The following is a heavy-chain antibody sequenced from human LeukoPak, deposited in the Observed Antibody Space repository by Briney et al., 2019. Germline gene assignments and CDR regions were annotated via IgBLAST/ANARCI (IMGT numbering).Heavy chain of an antibody. V-gene: IGHV3-23*01. J-gene: IGHJ4*02. CDR2: ISGSGGST. CDR1: GFTFSSYA. Sequence: GGSLRLSCAGSGFTFSSYAMSWVRQAPGKGLEWVSAISGSGGSTYYADSVRGRFTISRDNSKNALYLQMNSLRAEDTAVYSCARRGYSYGFDYWGPGTLVTASS. D-gene: IGHD5-18*01. CDR3: ARRGYSYGFDY.